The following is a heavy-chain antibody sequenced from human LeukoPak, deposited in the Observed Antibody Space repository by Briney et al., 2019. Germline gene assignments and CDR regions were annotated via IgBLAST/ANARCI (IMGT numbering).Heavy chain of an antibody. Sequence: SETLSLTCTVSGGSISSGGYYWSWIRQPPGKGLEWIGYIYHSGSTYYNPSLKSRVTISVDRSKNQFSLKLSSVTAADTAVYYCAKTRGYSYGPLDYWGQGTLVTVSS. CDR1: GGSISSGGYY. V-gene: IGHV4-30-2*01. D-gene: IGHD5-18*01. CDR3: AKTRGYSYGPLDY. CDR2: IYHSGST. J-gene: IGHJ4*02.